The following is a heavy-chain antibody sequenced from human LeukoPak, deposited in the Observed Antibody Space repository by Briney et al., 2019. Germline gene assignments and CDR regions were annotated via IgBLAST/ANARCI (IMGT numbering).Heavy chain of an antibody. D-gene: IGHD1-14*01. CDR2: INHSGST. V-gene: IGHV4-34*01. CDR1: GGSFSGYY. J-gene: IGHJ4*02. Sequence: SETLSLTCAVYGGSFSGYYWSWIRQPPGKGLEWIGEINHSGSTNYNPSLKSRVTISVDTSKNQFSLKLSSVTAADTAVYYCARANPIDYWGQGTLVTVSS. CDR3: ARANPIDY.